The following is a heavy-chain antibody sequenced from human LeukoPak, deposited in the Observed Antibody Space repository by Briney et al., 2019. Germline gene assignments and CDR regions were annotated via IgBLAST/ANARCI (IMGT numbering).Heavy chain of an antibody. D-gene: IGHD6-19*01. J-gene: IGHJ6*02. CDR2: IKQEGSEK. CDR3: ARDGPYSSGPKPLYYYYGMDV. V-gene: IGHV3-7*01. CDR1: GFTFSSYW. Sequence: GGSLRLSCAASGFTFSSYWMSWVRQAPGKGLEWVANIKQEGSEKYYVDSVKGRFTISRDNAKNSLYLQMNSLRAEDTAVYYCARDGPYSSGPKPLYYYYGMDVWGQGTTVTVSS.